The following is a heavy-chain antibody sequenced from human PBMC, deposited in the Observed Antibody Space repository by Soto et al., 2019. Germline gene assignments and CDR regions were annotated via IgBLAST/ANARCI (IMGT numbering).Heavy chain of an antibody. J-gene: IGHJ5*02. CDR3: ARGPPFGVVINSNWFDP. CDR2: IYYSGST. V-gene: IGHV4-31*03. Sequence: SETLSLTCTVSGGSISSGGYYWSWIRQHPGKGLEWIGYIYYSGSTYYNPSLKSRVTISVDTSKNQFSLKLSSVTAADTAVYYCARGPPFGVVINSNWFDPWGQGTLVTVSS. CDR1: GGSISSGGYY. D-gene: IGHD3-3*01.